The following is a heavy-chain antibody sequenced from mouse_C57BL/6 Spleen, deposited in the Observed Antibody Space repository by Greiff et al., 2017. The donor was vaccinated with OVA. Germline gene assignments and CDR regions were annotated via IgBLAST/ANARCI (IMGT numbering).Heavy chain of an antibody. D-gene: IGHD2-3*01. Sequence: QVQLQQPGAELVKPGASVKMSCKASGYTFTSYWITWVKQRPGQGLEWIGDIYPGSGSTNYNEKFKSKATLTVDTSSSTAYMQLSSLTSEDSAFYYCARGWDGYFAMDYWGQGTSVTVSS. CDR2: IYPGSGST. CDR1: GYTFTSYW. J-gene: IGHJ4*01. V-gene: IGHV1-55*01. CDR3: ARGWDGYFAMDY.